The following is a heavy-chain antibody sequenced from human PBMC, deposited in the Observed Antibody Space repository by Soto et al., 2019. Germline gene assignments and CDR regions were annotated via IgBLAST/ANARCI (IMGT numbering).Heavy chain of an antibody. CDR1: GFTFSSYS. D-gene: IGHD2-2*02. Sequence: GGSLRLSCAASGFTFSSYSLNWVRQAPGKGLEWVSYITSSSTIYYADSVKGRFTISRDNAKNSLYLQMNSLRAEDTAVYYCARDRCSGTSCYMAYHYYYMDVWGKGTTVTVSS. V-gene: IGHV3-48*01. CDR3: ARDRCSGTSCYMAYHYYYMDV. J-gene: IGHJ6*03. CDR2: ITSSSTI.